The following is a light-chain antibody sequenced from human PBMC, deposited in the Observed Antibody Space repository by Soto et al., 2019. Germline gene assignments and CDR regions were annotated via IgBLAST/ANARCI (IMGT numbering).Light chain of an antibody. CDR1: ESVSSN. V-gene: IGKV3-15*01. Sequence: EIVMTQSPATLSVSPGERATLSCRASESVSSNLAWYQQKPGQAPRLLIYGASTRATGIPARFSGSGSGTEFTLTISSLQSEDCAFYYCQQYKNWPVGFGQGTKVEIK. CDR3: QQYKNWPVG. CDR2: GAS. J-gene: IGKJ1*01.